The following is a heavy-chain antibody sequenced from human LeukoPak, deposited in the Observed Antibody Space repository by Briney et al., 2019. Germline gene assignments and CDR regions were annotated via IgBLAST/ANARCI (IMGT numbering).Heavy chain of an antibody. CDR2: ISAYNGNT. CDR1: VGTFSRYA. Sequence: ASVKVSCKASVGTFSRYAISWVRQAPGQGLEWMGLISAYNGNTNYAQKLQGRVTMTTDTSTSTAYMELRSLRSDDTAVYYCARDPLGGSTSVTNWFDPWGQGTLVTVSS. J-gene: IGHJ5*02. D-gene: IGHD2-2*01. CDR3: ARDPLGGSTSVTNWFDP. V-gene: IGHV1-18*01.